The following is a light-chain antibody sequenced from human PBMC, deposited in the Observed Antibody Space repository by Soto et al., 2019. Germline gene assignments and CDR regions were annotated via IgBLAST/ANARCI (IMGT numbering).Light chain of an antibody. CDR2: GAS. CDR1: QSVSSSY. CDR3: QQYGSSPPP. J-gene: IGKJ1*01. Sequence: EIVLTQSPGTLSLSPGERATLSCRASQSVSSSYLAWYQQKPGQAPRLLIYGASSRATGIPDRFSGSGSGTDFTLTISRLEPEDFAVYYCQQYGSSPPPFGQGPKVEIK. V-gene: IGKV3-20*01.